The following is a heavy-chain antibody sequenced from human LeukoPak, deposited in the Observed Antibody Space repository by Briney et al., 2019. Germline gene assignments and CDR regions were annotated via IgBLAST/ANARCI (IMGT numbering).Heavy chain of an antibody. D-gene: IGHD7-27*01. CDR3: ARGPPNWGMVGY. CDR2: MKSNNGHT. V-gene: IGHV1-8*01. J-gene: IGHJ4*02. Sequence: SVKVSCKASGYTFTSFDFNWVRQATGQGLEWMGWMKSNNGHTGYAQKFQGRVTMTRDTSISTAYMELSSLTFEDTAVYYCARGPPNWGMVGYWGQGTLVTVSS. CDR1: GYTFTSFD.